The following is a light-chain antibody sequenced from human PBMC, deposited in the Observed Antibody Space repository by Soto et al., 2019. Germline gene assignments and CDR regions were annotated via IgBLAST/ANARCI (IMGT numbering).Light chain of an antibody. CDR1: SSDVGTYNL. Sequence: QSALTQPASVSGSPKQSITISCTGTSSDVGTYNLVSWYQQHPGKAPKLMIHEVSKRPSGVSNRFSGSKSGNTASLTISGLQAEDEADYYCSSYTSSSTYVFGTGTKLTVL. V-gene: IGLV2-14*02. J-gene: IGLJ1*01. CDR2: EVS. CDR3: SSYTSSSTYV.